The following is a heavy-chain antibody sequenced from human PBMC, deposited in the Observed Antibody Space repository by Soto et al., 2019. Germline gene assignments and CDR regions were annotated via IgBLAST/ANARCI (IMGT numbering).Heavy chain of an antibody. V-gene: IGHV3-49*04. CDR3: SRGSFGYYGP. Sequence: SLRLSCNCSVCRFSEHAMTWVRQAPGKGLEWVGFIRNTPYGGTTDYAASVRGRFTISRDDSESIAYLQMNSLKTEDSGVYYCSRGSFGYYGPWGPGTVVTVSS. CDR2: IRNTPYGGTT. CDR1: VCRFSEHA. D-gene: IGHD2-2*03. J-gene: IGHJ4*02.